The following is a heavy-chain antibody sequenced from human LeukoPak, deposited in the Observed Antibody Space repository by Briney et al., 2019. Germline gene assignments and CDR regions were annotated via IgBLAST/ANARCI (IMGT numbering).Heavy chain of an antibody. V-gene: IGHV3-20*04. CDR2: INWNGGST. CDR1: GFTFDDYG. J-gene: IGHJ4*02. D-gene: IGHD3-9*01. CDR3: AREDYDILTGYSGITY. Sequence: PGGSLRLSXAASGFTFDDYGMSWVRQAPGKGLEWVSGINWNGGSTGYADSVKGRFTISRDNAKNSLYLQMNSLRAEDTALYYCAREDYDILTGYSGITYWGQGTLVTVSS.